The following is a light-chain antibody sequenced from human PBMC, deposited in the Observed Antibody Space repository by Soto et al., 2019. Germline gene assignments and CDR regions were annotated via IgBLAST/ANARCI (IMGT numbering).Light chain of an antibody. V-gene: IGKV3-20*01. CDR2: GAS. CDR3: QQYDTSFT. J-gene: IGKJ3*01. CDR1: QTVTRTY. Sequence: EIVLTQSPGTLSLSPGERATLSCRASQTVTRTYLAWYQQKPGQAPRLLIYGASSRATGIPDRFSGSGSGTDFTLTISRLEPEDFAVYYCQQYDTSFTFGPGTKVDIK.